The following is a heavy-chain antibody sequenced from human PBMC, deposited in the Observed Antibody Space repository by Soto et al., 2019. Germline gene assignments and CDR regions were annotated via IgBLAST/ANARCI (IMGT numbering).Heavy chain of an antibody. J-gene: IGHJ3*02. Sequence: PGGSLRLSCAASGFTFSSYAMHWVRQAPGKGLEYVSAISSNGGSTYYANSVKGRFTISRDNSKNTLYLQMGSLRAEDMAVYYCASEGYRGAFDIWGQGTMVTVSS. CDR2: ISSNGGST. CDR3: ASEGYRGAFDI. V-gene: IGHV3-64*01. CDR1: GFTFSSYA. D-gene: IGHD2-15*01.